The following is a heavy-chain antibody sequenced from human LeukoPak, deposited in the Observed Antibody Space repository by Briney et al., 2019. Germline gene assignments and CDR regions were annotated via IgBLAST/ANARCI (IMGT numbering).Heavy chain of an antibody. CDR2: FDPEDGET. CDR1: GYTLTELS. J-gene: IGHJ4*02. CDR3: VTDGDYDSTLDH. V-gene: IGHV1-24*01. Sequence: ASVKVSCKVSGYTLTELSMHWVRQAPGKGLEWMGGFDPEDGETIYAQKFQGRVTMTEDTSTDTAYMELSSLRSEDTAVYYCVTDGDYDSTLDHWGQGTLVTVSS. D-gene: IGHD3-22*01.